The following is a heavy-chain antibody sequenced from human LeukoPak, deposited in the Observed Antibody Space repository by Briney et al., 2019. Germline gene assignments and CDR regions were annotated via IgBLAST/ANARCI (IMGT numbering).Heavy chain of an antibody. J-gene: IGHJ4*02. D-gene: IGHD3-3*01. V-gene: IGHV3-74*01. Sequence: GGSLRLSCAASGFTFSSYWMHWVRQAPGKGLVLVSRINSDGSSTSYADSVKGRFTISRDNAKNTLYLQMNSLRAEDTAVYYCARENYDFWSGYYLYYFDYWGQGTLVTVSS. CDR1: GFTFSSYW. CDR3: ARENYDFWSGYYLYYFDY. CDR2: INSDGSST.